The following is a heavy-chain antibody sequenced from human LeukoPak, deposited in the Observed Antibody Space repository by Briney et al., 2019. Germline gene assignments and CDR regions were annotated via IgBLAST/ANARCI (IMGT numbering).Heavy chain of an antibody. CDR1: AFTFSDFY. Sequence: GGSLRLSCAASAFTFSDFYMGWLRQTPGKGVEGISYIGGSGLTIYYADSVKGGLTISRDNAQNSLYLEMNSLRVEDTAVYYCARVHVGGFDYWGQGTLVTVSS. CDR3: ARVHVGGFDY. D-gene: IGHD1-26*01. J-gene: IGHJ4*02. CDR2: IGGSGLTI. V-gene: IGHV3-11*04.